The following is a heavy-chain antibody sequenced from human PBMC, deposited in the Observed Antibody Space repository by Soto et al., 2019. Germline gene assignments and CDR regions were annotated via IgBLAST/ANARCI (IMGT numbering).Heavy chain of an antibody. CDR3: ARALPSGWYNSRFDY. Sequence: SQTLSLTCAVSGASFSDVYWGWIRQSPGRGLEWIGEINHIGITNYNPSLKSRITISLDTSKNQFSLRLISVTAADTAVYYCARALPSGWYNSRFDYWGQGTLVTVSS. J-gene: IGHJ4*02. V-gene: IGHV4-34*01. CDR1: GASFSDVY. CDR2: INHIGIT. D-gene: IGHD6-19*01.